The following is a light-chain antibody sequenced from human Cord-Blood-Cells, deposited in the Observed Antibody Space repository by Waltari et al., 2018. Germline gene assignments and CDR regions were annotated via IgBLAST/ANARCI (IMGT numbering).Light chain of an antibody. CDR3: QQSYSTPLT. CDR2: AAS. Sequence: DIQMTQSPSSLSPSVGDSVTITCRASQSISSYLNWYKQKPGKASKLLIYAASSLQSGVPSRFSGSGSGTDFTLTISSLQPEDFATYYCQQSYSTPLTFGGGTKVEIK. CDR1: QSISSY. J-gene: IGKJ4*01. V-gene: IGKV1-39*01.